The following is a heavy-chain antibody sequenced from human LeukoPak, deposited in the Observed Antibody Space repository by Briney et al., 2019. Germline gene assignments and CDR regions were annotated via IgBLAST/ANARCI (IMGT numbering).Heavy chain of an antibody. CDR3: ASPFRGGDGFPPLNY. D-gene: IGHD3-16*01. Sequence: GGSLRLSCAASGFTFMSYAMHWVRQAPGKGLEWVAVISYDGTKTYYADSVKGRFTISRDNSKNTLYLQMNTLRAADTAVYYCASPFRGGDGFPPLNYWGQGTLVTVSS. CDR2: ISYDGTKT. CDR1: GFTFMSYA. J-gene: IGHJ4*02. V-gene: IGHV3-30-3*01.